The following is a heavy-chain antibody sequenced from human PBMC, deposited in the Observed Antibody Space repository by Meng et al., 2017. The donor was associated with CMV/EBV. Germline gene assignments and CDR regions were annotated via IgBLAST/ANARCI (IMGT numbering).Heavy chain of an antibody. D-gene: IGHD6-13*01. CDR2: ISWNSGSI. CDR3: AKGHSSPGFYYYYGMDV. V-gene: IGHV3-9*01. J-gene: IGHJ6*02. Sequence: SLKISCAASGFTFDDYAMHWVRQAPGKGLEWVSGISWNSGSIGYADSVKGRFTISRDNAKNSLYLQMNSLRAEDTALYYCAKGHSSPGFYYYYGMDVWGQGTTVTVSS. CDR1: GFTFDDYA.